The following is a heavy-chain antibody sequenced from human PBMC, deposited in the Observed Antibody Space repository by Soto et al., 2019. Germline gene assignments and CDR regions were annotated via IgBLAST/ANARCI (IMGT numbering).Heavy chain of an antibody. D-gene: IGHD2-8*01. CDR3: AKPTNGGKYYYGMDV. CDR1: GYSFTSYW. CDR2: IYPGDSDT. Sequence: GESLKISCKGSGYSFTSYWIGWVRQMPGKGLECMGIIYPGDSDTRYSPSFQGQVTISADKSISTAYLQWSSLKASDTAMYYCAKPTNGGKYYYGMDVWGQGTRVTVS. J-gene: IGHJ6*02. V-gene: IGHV5-51*01.